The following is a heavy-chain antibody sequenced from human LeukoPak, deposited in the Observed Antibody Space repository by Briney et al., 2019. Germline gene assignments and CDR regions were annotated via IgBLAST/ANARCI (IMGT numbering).Heavy chain of an antibody. CDR2: INNVGDSS. Sequence: GGSLRLSCAASAFTFSSYAMSWVRQAPGKGLEWVSAINNVGDSSYYADSVKGRFTISRHNSRNTLYLQMNSLRAEDTAVYYCARVDTVMAYYFDLWGQGTLVTVSS. V-gene: IGHV3-23*01. J-gene: IGHJ4*02. CDR3: ARVDTVMAYYFDL. D-gene: IGHD5-18*01. CDR1: AFTFSSYA.